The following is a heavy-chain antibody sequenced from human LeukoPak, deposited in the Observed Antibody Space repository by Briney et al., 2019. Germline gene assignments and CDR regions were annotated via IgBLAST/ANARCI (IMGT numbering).Heavy chain of an antibody. CDR1: GLSFSTYA. J-gene: IGHJ6*03. Sequence: GGSLRLSCAASGLSFSTYAMNWVRQAPGKGLEWVSGISGRGASTYYADSVKGRFTISRDNSKNTLYLQMNSLRAEDTATYYCAKDRLRFGELLPSMEGWGKGTTVTVSS. V-gene: IGHV3-23*01. D-gene: IGHD3-10*01. CDR2: ISGRGAST. CDR3: AKDRLRFGELLPSMEG.